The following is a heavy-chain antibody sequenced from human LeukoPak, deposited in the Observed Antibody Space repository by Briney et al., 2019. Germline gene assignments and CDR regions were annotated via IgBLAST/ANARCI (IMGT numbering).Heavy chain of an antibody. Sequence: ASVKVSCKASGYTFTSYDINWVRQATGQGLEWMGWMNPNSGNTGYAQKFQGRVTMTRNTSISTAYMELSSLRSEDTAVYYCASNSAAPSPYYYYGMDVWGQGTTVTVSS. J-gene: IGHJ6*02. CDR2: MNPNSGNT. CDR3: ASNSAAPSPYYYYGMDV. V-gene: IGHV1-8*01. D-gene: IGHD6-13*01. CDR1: GYTFTSYD.